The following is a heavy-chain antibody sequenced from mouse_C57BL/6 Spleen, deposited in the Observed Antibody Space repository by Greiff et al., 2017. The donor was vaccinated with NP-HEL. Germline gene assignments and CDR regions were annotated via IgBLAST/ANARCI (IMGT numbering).Heavy chain of an antibody. J-gene: IGHJ2*01. D-gene: IGHD1-1*01. CDR3: ARWNYGSSLVDY. CDR1: GYTFTDYN. V-gene: IGHV1-18*01. CDR2: INPNNGGT. Sequence: DVKLVESGPELVKPGASVKIPCKASGYTFTDYNMDWVKQSHGKSLEWIGDINPNNGGTIYNQKFKGKATMTVDKSSSTAYMELRSLTSEDTAVYYCARWNYGSSLVDYWGQGTTLTVSS.